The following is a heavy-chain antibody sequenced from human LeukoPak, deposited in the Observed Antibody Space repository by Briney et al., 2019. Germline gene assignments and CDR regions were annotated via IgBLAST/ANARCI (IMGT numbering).Heavy chain of an antibody. CDR1: GYTFTGYY. D-gene: IGHD3-22*01. Sequence: ASVKVSCKASGYTFTGYYMHWVRQAPGQGLEWMGWINPNSGGTNYAQKFQGRGTMTRDKSISTAYMELSRLRSDDTAVYYCARNYYDSSGDFSSVGTYYYYYMDVWGKGTTVTISS. J-gene: IGHJ6*03. CDR2: INPNSGGT. CDR3: ARNYYDSSGDFSSVGTYYYYYMDV. V-gene: IGHV1-2*02.